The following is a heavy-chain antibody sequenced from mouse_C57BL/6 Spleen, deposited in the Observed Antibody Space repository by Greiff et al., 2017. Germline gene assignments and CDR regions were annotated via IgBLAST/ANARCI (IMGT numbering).Heavy chain of an antibody. J-gene: IGHJ4*01. CDR1: GFTFSDYG. V-gene: IGHV5-15*04. Sequence: EVKLVESGGGLVQPGGSLKLSCAASGFTFSDYGMAWVRQAPRKGPEWVAFISNLAYSIYYAATVTGRFTISRENAKNTLYLEMSSLRSEDTAMYYCARRGGYPYYYARDYWGQGTSVTVSS. CDR2: ISNLAYSI. CDR3: ARRGGYPYYYARDY. D-gene: IGHD2-2*01.